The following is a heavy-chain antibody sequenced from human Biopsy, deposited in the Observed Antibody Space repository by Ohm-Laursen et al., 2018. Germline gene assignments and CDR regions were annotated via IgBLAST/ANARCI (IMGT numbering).Heavy chain of an antibody. J-gene: IGHJ3*01. CDR1: GGFISTYY. Sequence: SDTLSLTCIVSGGFISTYYWNWIRQPAGKALEWIGRIYNTGSTNYNPSLQSRVTISLDTSKNQFSLKLNSVTATDTAVYYCARRLPLRGYAFDVWGQGTLVTVSS. CDR2: IYNTGST. D-gene: IGHD3-10*01. CDR3: ARRLPLRGYAFDV. V-gene: IGHV4-4*07.